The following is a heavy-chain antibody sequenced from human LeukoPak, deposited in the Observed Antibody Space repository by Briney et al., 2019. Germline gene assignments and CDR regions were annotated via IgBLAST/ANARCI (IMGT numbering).Heavy chain of an antibody. CDR1: GFTSDDDA. Sequence: GGSLRLSCAASGFTSDDDAMSWVRQAPGKGLEWVSLISGDDDSTYYADSVKGRFTISRDNSKNSLYLQMNSLRTEDTALYYCAKDLGPSGAAWFDPWGQGTLVTVSS. CDR2: ISGDDDST. CDR3: AKDLGPSGAAWFDP. J-gene: IGHJ5*02. V-gene: IGHV3-43*02. D-gene: IGHD4-17*01.